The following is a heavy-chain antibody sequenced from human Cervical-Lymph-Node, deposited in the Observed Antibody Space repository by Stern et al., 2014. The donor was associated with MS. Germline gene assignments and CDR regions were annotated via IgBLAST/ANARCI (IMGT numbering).Heavy chain of an antibody. Sequence: VQXVQSGAEVKKPGASLKVSCKASGYTFTSYYIHWVRQAPGQGLEWMGIINPSGGSTSYAQKFQGRVTLTRDTSTSTVYMELKDTAVYYCAREHTAMGFGYWGQGTLVTVSS. V-gene: IGHV1-46*01. CDR3: AREHTAMGFGY. CDR1: GYTFTSYY. J-gene: IGHJ4*02. D-gene: IGHD5-18*01. CDR2: INPSGGST.